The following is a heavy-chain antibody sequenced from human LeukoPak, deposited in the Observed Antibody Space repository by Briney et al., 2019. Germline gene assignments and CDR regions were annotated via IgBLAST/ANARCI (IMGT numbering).Heavy chain of an antibody. CDR3: ARLGTTLTTSVYY. V-gene: IGHV4-39*01. Sequence: PSETLSLTCTVSGDSISSSGYYWGWIRQPPGKGLEWIGTIYYSGNTYYSPSLKSRVTISVDTSKNQLSLKLSSVTAADTAVYFCARLGTTLTTSVYYWGRGTLVTVSS. CDR2: IYYSGNT. J-gene: IGHJ4*02. CDR1: GDSISSSGYY. D-gene: IGHD4-17*01.